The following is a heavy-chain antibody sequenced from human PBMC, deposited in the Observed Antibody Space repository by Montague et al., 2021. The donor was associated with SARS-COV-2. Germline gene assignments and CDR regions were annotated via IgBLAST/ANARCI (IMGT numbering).Heavy chain of an antibody. J-gene: IGHJ4*02. CDR3: ARDLWNDGMDY. CDR1: GFTFSSYW. V-gene: IGHV3-74*03. Sequence: SLRLSCAASGFTFSSYWMHWVRQGPGKGLVWVSRINSDGRSTKYADSVKGRVTISRDNAKNTLYLQMNSLRAEDTAVYYRARDLWNDGMDYWGQGTLVTVSS. CDR2: INSDGRST. D-gene: IGHD1-1*01.